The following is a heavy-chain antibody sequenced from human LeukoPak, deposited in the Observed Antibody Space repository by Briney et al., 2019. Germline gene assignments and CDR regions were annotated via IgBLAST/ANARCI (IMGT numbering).Heavy chain of an antibody. V-gene: IGHV3-21*01. D-gene: IGHD5-18*01. Sequence: GGSLRLSCAASGLIFSSYSMNWVRQAPGKGLEWVSSISSAGSYIYYADSVKGRFTISRDNAKNSLYLQMYGLRAEDTAVYYCARGLSYADYWGQGTLVTVSS. CDR3: ARGLSYADY. CDR1: GLIFSSYS. CDR2: ISSAGSYI. J-gene: IGHJ4*02.